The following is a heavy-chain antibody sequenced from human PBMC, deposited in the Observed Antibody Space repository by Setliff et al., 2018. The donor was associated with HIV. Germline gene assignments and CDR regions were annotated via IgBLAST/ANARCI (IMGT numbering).Heavy chain of an antibody. CDR2: ISPTGNT. J-gene: IGHJ4*02. Sequence: SETLSLTCSVSGASISSYYWSWIRQPPGKGLEWIGYISPTGNTNYNPSLKSRVTMSLDTSKNLFSLNLNSVTAADTAVYYCSNWNTTVDADSWGQGTLVTVSS. V-gene: IGHV4-4*09. CDR3: SNWNTTVDADS. D-gene: IGHD1-1*01. CDR1: GASISSYY.